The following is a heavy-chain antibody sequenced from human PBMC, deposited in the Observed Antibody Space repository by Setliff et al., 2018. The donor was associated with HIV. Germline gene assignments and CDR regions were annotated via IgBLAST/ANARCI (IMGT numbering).Heavy chain of an antibody. CDR1: GGSISSSSGD. CDR3: AREYCSAGSCYSGR. CDR2: IYYSGST. V-gene: IGHV4-39*02. J-gene: IGHJ4*02. Sequence: SETLSLTCTVSGGSISSSSGDWGWIRQPPGKGLEGIGYIYYSGSTNYNPSLKRRITISVDTSKNQFSLTLGSVTAADTAVYYCAREYCSAGSCYSGRWGQGMLVTVSS. D-gene: IGHD2-15*01.